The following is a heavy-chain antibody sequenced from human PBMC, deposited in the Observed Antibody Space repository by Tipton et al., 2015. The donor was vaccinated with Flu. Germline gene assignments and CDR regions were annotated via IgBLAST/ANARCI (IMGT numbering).Heavy chain of an antibody. CDR2: IKQDGREK. D-gene: IGHD4-23*01. V-gene: IGHV3-7*04. J-gene: IGHJ4*02. CDR1: GFTFNNYW. Sequence: SLRLSCAASGFTFNNYWMSWVRQAPGKGLEWVANIKQDGREKYYVDSVKGRFTISRDNVRNSVFVEMNSLRAEDTAVYYCARVYGGKVGVFDYWGQGTLVTVSS. CDR3: ARVYGGKVGVFDY.